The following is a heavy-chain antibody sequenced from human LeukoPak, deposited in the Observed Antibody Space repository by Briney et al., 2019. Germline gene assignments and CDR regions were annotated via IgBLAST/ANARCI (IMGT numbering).Heavy chain of an antibody. CDR2: INPSGGST. D-gene: IGHD3-10*01. J-gene: IGHJ5*02. CDR3: ARGVRTMVRGVIITRDGSWFDP. CDR1: GYTFTNYY. Sequence: ASVKVSLMSSGYTFTNYYMHWVRQAPGQGLEWMGIINPSGGSTSYAQKFQGRVTMTRDTSTSTVYMELSSLRSEDTAVYYCARGVRTMVRGVIITRDGSWFDPWGPGSLVTVSS. V-gene: IGHV1-46*01.